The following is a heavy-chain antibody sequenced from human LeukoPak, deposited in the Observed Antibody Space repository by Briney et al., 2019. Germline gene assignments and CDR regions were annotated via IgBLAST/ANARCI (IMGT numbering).Heavy chain of an antibody. CDR3: ARDRVTMIVVVGLSNAFDI. CDR2: ISAYDGDT. V-gene: IGHV1-18*01. J-gene: IGHJ3*02. D-gene: IGHD3-22*01. CDR1: GYTFTSYG. Sequence: ASVKLSCKASGYTFTSYGISWVRQAPGQGLEWMGWISAYDGDTNYAQKFQGRVTMTTDTSTSTAYMELTSLRSDDTAVYYCARDRVTMIVVVGLSNAFDIWGQGEMVTVSS.